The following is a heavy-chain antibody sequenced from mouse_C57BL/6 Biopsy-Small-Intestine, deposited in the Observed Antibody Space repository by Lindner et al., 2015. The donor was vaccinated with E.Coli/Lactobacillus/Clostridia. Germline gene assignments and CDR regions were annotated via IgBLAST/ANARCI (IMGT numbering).Heavy chain of an antibody. V-gene: IGHV12-3*01. CDR1: GFPITSGYY. CDR2: ITHSGET. Sequence: VQLQESGPGLVKPSQSLFLTCSITGFPITSGYYWIWIRQSPGKPLEWMGYITHSGETFYNPSLQSPISITRETSKNQFFLQLNSVTTEDTAMYYCAGDKGGYWYFDVWGTGTTVTVSS. D-gene: IGHD1-1*02. CDR3: AGDKGGYWYFDV. J-gene: IGHJ1*03.